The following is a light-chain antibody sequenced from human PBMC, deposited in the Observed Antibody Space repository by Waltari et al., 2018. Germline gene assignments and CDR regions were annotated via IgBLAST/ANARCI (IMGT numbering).Light chain of an antibody. CDR3: TSFTSSNTYV. V-gene: IGLV2-14*03. CDR2: DVS. J-gene: IGLJ1*01. CDR1: SSDIGKYNY. Sequence: QSALTQPASVSGSPGQSITISCSGTSSDIGKYNYVSWFQQHPGNAPKLMISDVSKRSAGVSDRFSGSKSGNTASLTISGLQTEDESDYYCTSFTSSNTYVFGTGTKVTVL.